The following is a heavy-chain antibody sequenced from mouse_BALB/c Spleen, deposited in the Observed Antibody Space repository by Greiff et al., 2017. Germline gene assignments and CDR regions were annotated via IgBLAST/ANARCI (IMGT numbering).Heavy chain of an antibody. J-gene: IGHJ4*01. CDR3: ARGGYDPYYAMDY. Sequence: VNVVASGPGLVAPSQSLSITCTVSGFSLTGYGVNWVRQPPGKGLEWLGMIWGDGSTDYNSALKSRLSISKDNSKSQVFLKMNSLQTDDTARYYCARGGYDPYYAMDYWGQGTSVTVSS. V-gene: IGHV2-6-7*01. CDR2: IWGDGST. D-gene: IGHD2-3*01. CDR1: GFSLTGYG.